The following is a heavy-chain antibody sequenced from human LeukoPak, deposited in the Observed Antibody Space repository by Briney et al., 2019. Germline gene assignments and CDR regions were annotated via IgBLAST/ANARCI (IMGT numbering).Heavy chain of an antibody. Sequence: GGSLRLSCAASGFTFDDYGMSWVRQAPGKGLEWVSGINWNGGSTGYADSVKGRFTISRDNAKNSLYLQMNSLRAEDTALYYCARDQGEGYYYDSSGYSPAGAFDIWGQGTMVTVSS. J-gene: IGHJ3*02. CDR2: INWNGGST. CDR3: ARDQGEGYYYDSSGYSPAGAFDI. D-gene: IGHD3-22*01. V-gene: IGHV3-20*04. CDR1: GFTFDDYG.